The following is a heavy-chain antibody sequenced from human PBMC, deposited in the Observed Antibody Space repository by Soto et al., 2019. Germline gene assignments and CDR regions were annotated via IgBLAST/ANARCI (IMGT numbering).Heavy chain of an antibody. CDR2: ISVSGGST. CDR1: RFTFSSYA. CDR3: AKDGYSITRNKPLDY. J-gene: IGHJ4*02. Sequence: GGSLRLSCAASRFTFSSYAMCWVRQAPGKGLEWVSSISVSGGSTYYADSVKGRFTISRDNSKNTLYLQMNSLRAEDTAVYYCAKDGYSITRNKPLDYWGQGTPVIVSS. V-gene: IGHV3-23*01. D-gene: IGHD2-2*01.